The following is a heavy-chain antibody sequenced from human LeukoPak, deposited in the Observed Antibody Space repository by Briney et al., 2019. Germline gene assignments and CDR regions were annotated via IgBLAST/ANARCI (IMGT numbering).Heavy chain of an antibody. V-gene: IGHV3-7*05. J-gene: IGHJ4*02. Sequence: GGSLRLSCAASGSTFSSYAMSWVRQAPGKGLERVANIKLDGSEKYYVDSVKDRFTISRDNAKNSLYLQMNSLRAEDTAVYYCAAYGIAVSALDYWGQGTLVTVSS. CDR2: IKLDGSEK. CDR3: AAYGIAVSALDY. CDR1: GSTFSSYA. D-gene: IGHD6-19*01.